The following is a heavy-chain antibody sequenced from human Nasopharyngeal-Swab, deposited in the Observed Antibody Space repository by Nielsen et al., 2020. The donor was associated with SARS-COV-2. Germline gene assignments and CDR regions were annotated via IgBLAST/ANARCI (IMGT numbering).Heavy chain of an antibody. D-gene: IGHD5-24*01. CDR1: GFTFSSYA. Sequence: GESLKISCAAFGFTFSSYAMSWVRQAPGKGLEWVSAISGSGGSTYYADSVKGRFTISRDNSKNTLYLQMNSLRAEDTAVYYCAKSKGMADAFDIWGQGTMVTVSS. V-gene: IGHV3-23*01. CDR2: ISGSGGST. CDR3: AKSKGMADAFDI. J-gene: IGHJ3*02.